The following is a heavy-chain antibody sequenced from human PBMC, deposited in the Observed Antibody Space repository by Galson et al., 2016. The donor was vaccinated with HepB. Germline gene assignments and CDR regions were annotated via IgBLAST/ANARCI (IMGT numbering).Heavy chain of an antibody. J-gene: IGHJ3*01. CDR1: RFTFSTSI. V-gene: IGHV3-30*04. Sequence: SLRLSCATSRFTFSTSILHWVRQAPGKGLDWVAAMSYDGFSKYYSGSVKGRFTVSRGNSDSKMYLQLDSLSADDTAVYYCAREGHTSGRCGDFDVWGQGTMVTVSS. D-gene: IGHD6-19*01. CDR2: MSYDGFSK. CDR3: AREGHTSGRCGDFDV.